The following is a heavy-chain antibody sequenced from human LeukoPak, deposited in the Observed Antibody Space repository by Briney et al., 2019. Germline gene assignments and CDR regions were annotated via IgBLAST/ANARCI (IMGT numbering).Heavy chain of an antibody. Sequence: GGSLRLSCAASGFTFSSYWMHWVRQAPGKGLVWVSRINSDGRSTNYADSVKGRFTISRDNAKNTLYLQMNSLTAEDTAVYYCARVAGGTYYPDYWGQGTLVTVSS. CDR2: INSDGRST. V-gene: IGHV3-74*01. D-gene: IGHD3-16*01. J-gene: IGHJ4*02. CDR1: GFTFSSYW. CDR3: ARVAGGTYYPDY.